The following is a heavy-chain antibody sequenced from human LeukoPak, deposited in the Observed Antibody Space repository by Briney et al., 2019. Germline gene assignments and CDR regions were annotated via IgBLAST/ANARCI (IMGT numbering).Heavy chain of an antibody. CDR2: IYHSGST. J-gene: IGHJ4*02. CDR3: AREAFSGGYYDDY. Sequence: SETLSLTCSVSGYSISSGYYWGWIRQPPGKGLEWIGSIYHSGSTYYNPSLKSRVTISVDTSNNQFSLKLTSVSAADTAVYYCAREAFSGGYYDDYWGQGILVTVSS. CDR1: GYSISSGYY. D-gene: IGHD3-22*01. V-gene: IGHV4-38-2*02.